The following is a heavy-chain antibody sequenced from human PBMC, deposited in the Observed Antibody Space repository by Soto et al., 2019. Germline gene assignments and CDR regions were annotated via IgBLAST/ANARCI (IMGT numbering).Heavy chain of an antibody. Sequence: EVQLVESGGDLVQPGGSLRLSCAASGFTFSNYDMHWVRQATGKGLEWVSTISTGGNTYSPGSVKGRFTISRENAKNSLYLQMDSLRVDDTAVYYCARGRDSGLYYFDYWGRGTLVTVSS. CDR3: ARGRDSGLYYFDY. CDR1: GFTFSNYD. D-gene: IGHD2-21*01. J-gene: IGHJ4*02. CDR2: ISTGGNT. V-gene: IGHV3-13*01.